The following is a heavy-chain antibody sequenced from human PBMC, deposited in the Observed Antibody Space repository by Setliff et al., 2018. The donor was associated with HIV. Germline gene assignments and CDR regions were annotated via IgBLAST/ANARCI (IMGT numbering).Heavy chain of an antibody. V-gene: IGHV1-2*06. CDR3: ARDQTPLDAFDI. CDR1: GYKFTGHH. J-gene: IGHJ3*02. Sequence: VASVKVSCKASGYKFTGHHIQWMRQAPGQGLEWMGRINPNMGDTQYAQKFQGRIIMTRDTSINTVYMELSSLTSDDTALYYCARDQTPLDAFDIWGQGTMVTVSS. CDR2: INPNMGDT. D-gene: IGHD2-15*01.